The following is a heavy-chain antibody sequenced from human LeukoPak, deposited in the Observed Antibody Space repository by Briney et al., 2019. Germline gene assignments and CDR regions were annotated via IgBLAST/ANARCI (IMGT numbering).Heavy chain of an antibody. J-gene: IGHJ6*03. Sequence: SETLSPTCAVSGYSISSGYYWGWIRQPPVKGLEWIGSIYHSGSTYYNPSLKSRVTISVDTSKNQFSLKLSSVTAADTAVYYCARNNWSTYYYYYYMDVWGKGTTVTVSS. CDR2: IYHSGST. CDR3: ARNNWSTYYYYYYMDV. D-gene: IGHD1-1*01. V-gene: IGHV4-38-2*01. CDR1: GYSISSGYY.